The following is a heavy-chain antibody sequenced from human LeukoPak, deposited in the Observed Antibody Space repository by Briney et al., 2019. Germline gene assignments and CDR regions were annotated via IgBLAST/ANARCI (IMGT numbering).Heavy chain of an antibody. CDR2: IYPGDSDT. D-gene: IGHD3-16*01. V-gene: IGHV5-51*01. CDR3: ARHANMRIPDY. CDR1: GSTFTSYW. J-gene: IGHJ4*02. Sequence: GASLKISCMVSGSTFTSYWIGWVRRLPGKGLEWMRIIYPGDSDTRYSPSFQGQITISADKSISTAYLQWSPLHASATAISYCARHANMRIPDYWGQGTQVTVSS.